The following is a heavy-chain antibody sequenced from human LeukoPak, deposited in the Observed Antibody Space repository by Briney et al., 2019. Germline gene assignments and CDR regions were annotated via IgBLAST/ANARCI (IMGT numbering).Heavy chain of an antibody. CDR2: ISGSDGST. CDR1: GFTFSSYA. D-gene: IGHD6-19*01. J-gene: IGHJ4*02. Sequence: GGSLRLSCAASGFTFSSYAMSWVRQAPGRGLAWVSVISGSDGSTKYVDSVKGRFTISRDNSKNTLYLQMNNLRAEDTAVYYCAKDSYSSGSYYFDYWGQGTLVTVSS. CDR3: AKDSYSSGSYYFDY. V-gene: IGHV3-23*01.